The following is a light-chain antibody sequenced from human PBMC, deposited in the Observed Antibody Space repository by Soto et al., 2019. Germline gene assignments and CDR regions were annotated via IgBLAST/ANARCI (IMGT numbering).Light chain of an antibody. CDR3: AAWDDSLIGYV. CDR1: SSNIGSNT. Sequence: QSALTQPPSTSGTPGQRVTISCSGSSSNIGSNTVSWCQQLPGTAPKPLIYNNNQRPSGVPDRFSGSKSGTSASLAISGLQSEDEADYYCAAWDDSLIGYVFGTGTK. V-gene: IGLV1-44*01. J-gene: IGLJ1*01. CDR2: NNN.